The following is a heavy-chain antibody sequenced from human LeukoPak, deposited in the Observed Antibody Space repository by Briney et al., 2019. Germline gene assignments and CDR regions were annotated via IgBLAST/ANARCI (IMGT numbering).Heavy chain of an antibody. CDR3: AKGHYYGSGSLDY. V-gene: IGHV3-23*01. Sequence: GGSLRLSCAASGFTFSSYGMSWVRQAPGKGLEWVSAIGGRDGSTYYADSVKGRFTISRDNSKNTLYVQTNSLRAEDTAVYYCAKGHYYGSGSLDYWGQGTLVTVSS. CDR1: GFTFSSYG. CDR2: IGGRDGST. J-gene: IGHJ4*02. D-gene: IGHD3-10*01.